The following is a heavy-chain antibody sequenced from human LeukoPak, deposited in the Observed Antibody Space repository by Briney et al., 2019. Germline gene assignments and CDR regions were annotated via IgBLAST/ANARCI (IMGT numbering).Heavy chain of an antibody. V-gene: IGHV3-23*01. J-gene: IGHJ4*02. D-gene: IGHD3-9*01. CDR2: IVGSGGST. CDR3: SKWGGYDVLTGYYDSDF. Sequence: GASLRLSCAASGFTFSNYAMSWVRQAPGKGLEWVSAIVGSGGSTYYADSVKGRFSISRDNSKNTLFLQMNSLRVEDTALYYCSKWGGYDVLTGYYDSDFWGQGTLVTVSS. CDR1: GFTFSNYA.